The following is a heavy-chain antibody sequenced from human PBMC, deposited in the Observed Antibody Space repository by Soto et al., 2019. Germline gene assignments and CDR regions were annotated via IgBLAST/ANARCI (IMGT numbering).Heavy chain of an antibody. Sequence: QVQLQESGPGLVKPSQTLSLTCTVSGGSISTDYHYWSWIRQPPGKGLEWIGYINYTGSTHSNPSLKSRLLTSLDTSKNQFSLQLTSVPAADTAVYYCASLRSRWNIDYWGQGTLVTVSP. CDR3: ASLRSRWNIDY. D-gene: IGHD6-13*01. V-gene: IGHV4-30-4*01. CDR2: INYTGST. CDR1: GGSISTDYHY. J-gene: IGHJ4*02.